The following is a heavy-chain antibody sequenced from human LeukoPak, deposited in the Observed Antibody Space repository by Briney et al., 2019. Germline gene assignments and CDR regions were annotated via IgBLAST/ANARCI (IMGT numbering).Heavy chain of an antibody. V-gene: IGHV1-2*02. Sequence: ASVKVSCKASGYTFTGYYMHWVRQAPGQGLEWKGWINPNSGVTNYAQKFQGRVTMTRDTSISTAYMELSRLRSDDTAVYSCARVLTSRTNEGYFDYWGQGTLVTVSS. D-gene: IGHD2-2*01. CDR1: GYTFTGYY. CDR2: INPNSGVT. CDR3: ARVLTSRTNEGYFDY. J-gene: IGHJ4*02.